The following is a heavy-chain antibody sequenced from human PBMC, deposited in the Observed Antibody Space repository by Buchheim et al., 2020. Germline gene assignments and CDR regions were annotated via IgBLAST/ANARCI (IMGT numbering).Heavy chain of an antibody. CDR3: ARVSRGYSYAKLGY. D-gene: IGHD5-18*01. Sequence: QVQLQESGPGLVKPSGTLSLTCAVSGGSISSSNWWSWVRQPPGKGLEWIGEIYHSGSTNYNPSLKSRVTISVDKSKKQLSLKVRSVTAADTGVYYCARVSRGYSYAKLGYWGQGTLGTGSS. CDR2: IYHSGST. V-gene: IGHV4-4*02. J-gene: IGHJ4*02. CDR1: GGSISSSNW.